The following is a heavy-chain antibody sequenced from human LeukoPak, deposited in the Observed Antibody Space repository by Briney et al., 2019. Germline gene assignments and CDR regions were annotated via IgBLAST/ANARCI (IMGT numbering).Heavy chain of an antibody. J-gene: IGHJ4*02. V-gene: IGHV3-48*03. CDR2: ISSSGSTI. D-gene: IGHD3-10*01. Sequence: GGSLRLSCAASGFTFSSYEMNWVREAPGKGLEWVSYISSSGSTIYYADSVKGRFNISRDNAKNSLYLQMNSLRAEDTAGYYCAREGSMVEHLDYWGQGTLVTVSS. CDR3: AREGSMVEHLDY. CDR1: GFTFSSYE.